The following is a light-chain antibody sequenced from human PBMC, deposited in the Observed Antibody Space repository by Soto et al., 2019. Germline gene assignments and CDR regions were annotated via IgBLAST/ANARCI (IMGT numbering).Light chain of an antibody. CDR1: YTDVGGYNR. V-gene: IGLV2-14*01. J-gene: IGLJ1*01. Sequence: QAVVTQPASVSGSPGQSITISCTGTYTDVGGYNRVSWYQHHAGKGPKMLIFEVDNRPSGISDRFSGSKSGDTASLTISDLQAEDEADYYCVSYTASSTLVFGTGTKLTVL. CDR3: VSYTASSTLV. CDR2: EVD.